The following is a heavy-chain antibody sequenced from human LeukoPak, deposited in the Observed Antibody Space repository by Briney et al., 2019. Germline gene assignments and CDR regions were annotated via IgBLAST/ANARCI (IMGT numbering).Heavy chain of an antibody. CDR3: TRHDSSSLSRIGY. CDR2: IRSKAYGGTT. CDR1: GFTFSSYS. J-gene: IGHJ4*02. V-gene: IGHV3-49*04. D-gene: IGHD6-13*01. Sequence: PGGSLRLSCAASGFTFSSYSMNWVRQAPGKELEWVGFIRSKAYGGTTEYAASVKGRFTISRDDSKSIAYLQMNSLKTEDTAVYYCTRHDSSSLSRIGYWGQGTLVTVSS.